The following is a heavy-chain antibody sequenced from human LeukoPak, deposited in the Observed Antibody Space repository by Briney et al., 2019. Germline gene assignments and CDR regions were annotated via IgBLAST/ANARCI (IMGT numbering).Heavy chain of an antibody. V-gene: IGHV3-11*06. Sequence: GGSLRLSCAASGFTFSDYYMSWIRQAPGKGLEWVSYISSSSSYTNYADSVKGRFTISRDNSKNTLYLQMNSLRADDTAVYYCARHQDGSGSYDYWGQGTLVTVSS. J-gene: IGHJ4*02. CDR1: GFTFSDYY. CDR3: ARHQDGSGSYDY. CDR2: ISSSSSYT. D-gene: IGHD3-10*01.